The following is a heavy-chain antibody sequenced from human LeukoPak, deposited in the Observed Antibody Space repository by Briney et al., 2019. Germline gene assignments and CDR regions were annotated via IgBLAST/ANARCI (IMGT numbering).Heavy chain of an antibody. CDR1: GYRFTSFW. Sequence: GESLKISCKGSGYRFTSFWIAWVRQMPGKGLEWMGIIYPGDSDTRYSPSFQGQVTISADKSISTAYLQWSSLKASDTAMYYCARESSGRTLDYWGQGTQVTVSS. CDR2: IYPGDSDT. J-gene: IGHJ4*02. D-gene: IGHD3-22*01. CDR3: ARESSGRTLDY. V-gene: IGHV5-51*01.